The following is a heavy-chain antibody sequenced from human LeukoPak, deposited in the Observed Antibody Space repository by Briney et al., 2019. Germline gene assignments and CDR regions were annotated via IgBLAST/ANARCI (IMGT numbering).Heavy chain of an antibody. D-gene: IGHD3-10*01. CDR3: AKFRFRRSTPDAFDI. Sequence: GGSLRLSCAASGFTFSSYAMSWVRQAPGKGLEWVSAISGSGGSTYYADSVKGRFTISRDSSKNTLYLQMNSLRAEDTAVYYCAKFRFRRSTPDAFDIWGQGTMVTVSS. V-gene: IGHV3-23*01. CDR1: GFTFSSYA. CDR2: ISGSGGST. J-gene: IGHJ3*02.